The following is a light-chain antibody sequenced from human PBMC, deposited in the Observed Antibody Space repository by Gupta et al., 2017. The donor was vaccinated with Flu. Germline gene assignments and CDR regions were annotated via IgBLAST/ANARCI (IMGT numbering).Light chain of an antibody. J-gene: IGLJ2*01. V-gene: IGLV2-14*01. CDR1: SSDVGLYNY. Sequence: QSALTQPAPVSVSPRQSITISCIGTSSDVGLYNYVSWYQHHPGKAPRLIIYKVNDRPSGVSSRFSGSRSGNTASLSISGLQTEDEADYYCSSYTTDDTLVFGGGTKLTVL. CDR3: SSYTTDDTLV. CDR2: KVN.